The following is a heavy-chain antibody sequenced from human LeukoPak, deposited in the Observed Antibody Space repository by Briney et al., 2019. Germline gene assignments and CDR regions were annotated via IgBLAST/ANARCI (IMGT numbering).Heavy chain of an antibody. CDR1: GFTFSSYG. CDR2: IWYDGSNK. D-gene: IGHD4-17*01. Sequence: GGSLRLSCAASGFTFSSYGMHWVRQAPGKGLEWVAVIWYDGSNKYYADSVKGRFTISRDDSKNTLYLQMNSLKAEDTAVYYCARPDYGASGDYWGQGTLVTVSS. CDR3: ARPDYGASGDY. J-gene: IGHJ4*02. V-gene: IGHV3-33*01.